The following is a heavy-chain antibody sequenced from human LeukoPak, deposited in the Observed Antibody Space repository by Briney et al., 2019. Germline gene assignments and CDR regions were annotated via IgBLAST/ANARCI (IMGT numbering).Heavy chain of an antibody. Sequence: SVKVSCKASGGTFSSYAISWVRQAPGQGLEWMGRIIPILGIANYAQKFQGRVMITADKSTSTAYMELSSLRSEDTAVYYCAGGIAAAGTLMDVWGQGTTVTVSS. V-gene: IGHV1-69*04. J-gene: IGHJ6*02. CDR2: IIPILGIA. D-gene: IGHD6-13*01. CDR3: AGGIAAAGTLMDV. CDR1: GGTFSSYA.